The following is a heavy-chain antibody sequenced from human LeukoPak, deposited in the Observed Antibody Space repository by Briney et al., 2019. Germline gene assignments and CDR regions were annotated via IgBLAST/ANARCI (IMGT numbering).Heavy chain of an antibody. V-gene: IGHV3-64*04. J-gene: IGHJ4*02. D-gene: IGHD3-16*01. CDR3: ASHWGGY. Sequence: GGSLRLSCSASGFTFKSYAMHWVRQAPGKGLEYVSSINTNGANTYYADSVKGRFTISRDNLRNTLYLQMNSLRAEDTAVYYCASHWGGYWGQGTLVTVSS. CDR1: GFTFKSYA. CDR2: INTNGANT.